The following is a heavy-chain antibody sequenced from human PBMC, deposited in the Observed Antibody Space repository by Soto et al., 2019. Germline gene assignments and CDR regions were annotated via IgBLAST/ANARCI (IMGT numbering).Heavy chain of an antibody. V-gene: IGHV3-30*18. CDR1: GFTFSSYG. CDR2: ISYDGSNK. J-gene: IGHJ6*02. Sequence: PGGSLRLSCAASGFTFSSYGMHWVRQVPGKELEWVAVISYDGSNKYYADSVKGRFTISRDNSKNTLYLQMNSLRAEDTAVYYCAKDLRVRGSYYYYYYGMDVWGQGTTVTVSS. D-gene: IGHD3-10*01. CDR3: AKDLRVRGSYYYYYYGMDV.